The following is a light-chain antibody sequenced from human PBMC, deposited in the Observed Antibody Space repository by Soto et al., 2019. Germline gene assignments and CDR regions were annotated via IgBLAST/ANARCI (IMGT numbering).Light chain of an antibody. CDR3: MQAAHWPPIT. J-gene: IGKJ5*01. CDR2: KVS. CDR1: QSLLLSDGNTY. V-gene: IGKV2-30*02. Sequence: DVVMTQSPLSLPVTLGQPASISCRSSQSLLLSDGNTYLSRFQQRPGQSPRRLIYKVSNRDTGVPDRFSGRGSGTYFALQISRVEAEDVGFYYCMQAAHWPPITFGQGTRLEIK.